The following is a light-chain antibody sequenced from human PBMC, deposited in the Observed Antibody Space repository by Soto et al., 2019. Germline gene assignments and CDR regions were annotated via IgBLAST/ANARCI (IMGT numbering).Light chain of an antibody. J-gene: IGKJ1*01. CDR2: GAS. CDR1: QSVSSN. V-gene: IGKV3D-15*01. Sequence: EIVMTQSPATLSVSPGERATLSCRASQSVSSNLAWYQQKPGQAPRLLIYGASTRATGIPDRFSGSGSGTEFTLTISRLEPEDFAVYACQQYGSSVWTFGQGTKVEI. CDR3: QQYGSSVWT.